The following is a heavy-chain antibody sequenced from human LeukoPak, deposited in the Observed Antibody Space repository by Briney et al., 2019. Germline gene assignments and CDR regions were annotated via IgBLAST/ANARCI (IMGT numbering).Heavy chain of an antibody. J-gene: IGHJ6*03. CDR2: INSDGSST. Sequence: GGSLRLSCAASGFTFSSYWMHWVRQAPGKGLVWVSRINSDGSSTRYADSVKGRFTISRDNAKNTLYLQMNSLRAEDTAVYYCARYSSSWYLAEYYYYMDVWGKGTTVTISS. V-gene: IGHV3-74*01. CDR3: ARYSSSWYLAEYYYYMDV. CDR1: GFTFSSYW. D-gene: IGHD6-13*01.